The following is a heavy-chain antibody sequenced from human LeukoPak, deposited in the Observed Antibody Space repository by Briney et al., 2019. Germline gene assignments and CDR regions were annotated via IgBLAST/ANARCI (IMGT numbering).Heavy chain of an antibody. CDR2: INHSGST. D-gene: IGHD3-10*01. CDR1: GGSFSGYY. CDR3: ARHRRMVRGVTPHYYYMDV. Sequence: SETLSLTCAVYGGSFSGYYWSWIRQPPGKGLEWIGAINHSGSTNYNPSLKSRVTISLDTSKNLFSLKLSSVTAADTAVYYCARHRRMVRGVTPHYYYMDVWGKGTTVTISS. J-gene: IGHJ6*03. V-gene: IGHV4-34*01.